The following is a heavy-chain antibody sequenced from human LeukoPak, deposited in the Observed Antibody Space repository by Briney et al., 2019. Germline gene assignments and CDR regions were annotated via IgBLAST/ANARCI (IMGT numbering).Heavy chain of an antibody. Sequence: PGGSLRLSCAASGFTFSSNVMSWVRRAPGKGLEWVSSMTGSGGSIYYADSVKGRFTSSRDNSKNTLYLQMSSLRAEDTAVYYCAKRGAEVGQTVAPGDYWGQGTLVTVSS. CDR1: GFTFSSNV. V-gene: IGHV3-23*01. J-gene: IGHJ4*02. CDR3: AKRGAEVGQTVAPGDY. CDR2: MTGSGGSI. D-gene: IGHD1-26*01.